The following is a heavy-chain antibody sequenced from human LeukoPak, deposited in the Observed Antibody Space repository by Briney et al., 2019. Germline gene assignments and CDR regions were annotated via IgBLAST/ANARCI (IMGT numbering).Heavy chain of an antibody. CDR1: GFPFSNYW. V-gene: IGHV3-74*01. J-gene: IGHJ5*02. CDR2: ITSDGSVT. Sequence: GGSLRLSCAASGFPFSNYWMHWVRQAPGKGLVWLSHITSDGSVTSYADSVKGRFTISRDNAKYTLYLQMNSLRAEDTAVYYCAKDQGARYYGSGSSWFDPWGQGTLVTVSS. D-gene: IGHD3-10*01. CDR3: AKDQGARYYGSGSSWFDP.